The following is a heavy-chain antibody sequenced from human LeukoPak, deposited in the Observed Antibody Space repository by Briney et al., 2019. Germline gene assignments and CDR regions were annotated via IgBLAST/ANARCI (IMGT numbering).Heavy chain of an antibody. J-gene: IGHJ4*02. CDR1: GFTFSSYE. D-gene: IGHD3-22*01. Sequence: PGGSLRLSCAASGFTFSSYEMNWVRQAPGKGLEWVSYISSSGGTIYYADSVKGRFTISRDNAKNSLYLQMNSLRAEDTAAYYCARGSVYYYDSSGHWGYWGQGTLVTVSS. CDR3: ARGSVYYYDSSGHWGY. V-gene: IGHV3-48*03. CDR2: ISSSGGTI.